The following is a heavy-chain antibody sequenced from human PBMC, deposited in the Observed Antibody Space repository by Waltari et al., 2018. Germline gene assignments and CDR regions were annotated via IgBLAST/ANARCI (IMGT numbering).Heavy chain of an antibody. CDR2: INHSGST. J-gene: IGHJ5*02. Sequence: QVQLQQWGAGLLKPSETLSLTCAVYGGSFSGYYWSWIRQPPGKGLEWIGEINHSGSTNYTPSLKSRVTISVDTSKNQFSLKLSSVTAADTAVYYCARAVDVATYGWFDPWGQGTLVTVSS. D-gene: IGHD3-10*01. V-gene: IGHV4-34*01. CDR3: ARAVDVATYGWFDP. CDR1: GGSFSGYY.